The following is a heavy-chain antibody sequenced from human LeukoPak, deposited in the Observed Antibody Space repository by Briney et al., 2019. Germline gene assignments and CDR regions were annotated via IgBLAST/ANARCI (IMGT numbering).Heavy chain of an antibody. D-gene: IGHD3-10*01. Sequence: GGSLRLSCAASGFTFSNAWMSWVRQAPGKGLEWVSAISGSGGSTYYADSVKGRFTISRDNSKNTLYLQMNSLRAEDTAVYYCAKETGYYGSGSYYHDYWGQGTLVTVSS. J-gene: IGHJ4*02. V-gene: IGHV3-23*01. CDR3: AKETGYYGSGSYYHDY. CDR1: GFTFSNAW. CDR2: ISGSGGST.